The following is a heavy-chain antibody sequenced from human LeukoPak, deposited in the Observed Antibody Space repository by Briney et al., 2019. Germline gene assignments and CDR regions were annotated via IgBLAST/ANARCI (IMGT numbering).Heavy chain of an antibody. CDR1: GFTFSSYS. D-gene: IGHD1-26*01. V-gene: IGHV3-21*01. CDR2: ISSSSSYI. J-gene: IGHJ3*02. CDR3: VRSLDIVGGGAFDI. Sequence: GGALRLSCPASGFTFSSYSMNWVRQARGKGLDWVSSISSSSSYIYYADSVKGRFTISRDNAKNSLYLQMNRLRAEDTAVYYCVRSLDIVGGGAFDIWGQGTMVTVSS.